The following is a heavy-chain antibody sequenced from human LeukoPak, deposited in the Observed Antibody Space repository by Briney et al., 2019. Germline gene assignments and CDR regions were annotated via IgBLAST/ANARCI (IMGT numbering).Heavy chain of an antibody. CDR2: IYYSGST. CDR1: GGSISSYY. V-gene: IGHV4-59*01. D-gene: IGHD6-19*01. CDR3: ARDRQADSSGWYYYYGMDV. J-gene: IGHJ6*02. Sequence: SETLSLTCTVSGGSISSYYWSWIRQPPGKGLEWIGYIYYSGSTYYNPSLKSRVTISVDTSKNQFSLKLSSVTAADTAVYYCARDRQADSSGWYYYYGMDVWGQGTTVTVSS.